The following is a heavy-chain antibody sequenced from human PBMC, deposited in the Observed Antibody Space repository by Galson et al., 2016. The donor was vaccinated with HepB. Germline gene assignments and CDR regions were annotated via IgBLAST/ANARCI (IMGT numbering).Heavy chain of an antibody. V-gene: IGHV3-23*01. CDR1: GFVFSNFG. D-gene: IGHD1-1*01. CDR2: ISTRRPT. CDR3: AKERLVRRIFDH. J-gene: IGHJ4*02. Sequence: SLRLSCAASGFVFSNFGLSWVRQAPGKGPEWVASISTRRPTYYSDSVQGRFTISRDNSNNTLYLQMNGLRAEDTAIYYCAKERLVRRIFDHWGQGTLLTVSS.